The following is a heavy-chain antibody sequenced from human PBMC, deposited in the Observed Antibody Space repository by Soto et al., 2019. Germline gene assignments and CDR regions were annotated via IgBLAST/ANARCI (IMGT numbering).Heavy chain of an antibody. D-gene: IGHD2-2*01. J-gene: IGHJ3*02. CDR2: IIPMLTVT. V-gene: IGHV1-69*02. CDR1: GGTFNTYT. Sequence: QVHLVQSGAEVKTPGSSVKVSCKAAGGTFNTYTLIWVRQPPGHGLEWMGRIIPMLTVTNSAQKFQGRVTLTADKSTGTAFMELTSLRSDDTAIYYCSIGSWSAETFDIWGQGTMVTVSS. CDR3: SIGSWSAETFDI.